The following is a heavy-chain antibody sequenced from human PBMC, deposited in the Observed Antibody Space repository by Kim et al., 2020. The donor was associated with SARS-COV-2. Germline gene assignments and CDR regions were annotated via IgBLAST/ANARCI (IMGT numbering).Heavy chain of an antibody. D-gene: IGHD6-19*01. V-gene: IGHV4-59*01. J-gene: IGHJ4*02. Sequence: YNPSLKSRVTISVDTSKNQFSLKLSSVTAADTAVYYCARASSGWYAYFDYWGQGTLVTVSS. CDR3: ARASSGWYAYFDY.